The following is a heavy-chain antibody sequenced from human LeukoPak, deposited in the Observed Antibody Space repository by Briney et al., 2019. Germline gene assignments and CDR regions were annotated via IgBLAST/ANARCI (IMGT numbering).Heavy chain of an antibody. V-gene: IGHV3-23*01. CDR2: ISNNGGYT. J-gene: IGHJ4*02. CDR1: GFTFSSSA. CDR3: AKDLYCTNGVCPTDDY. D-gene: IGHD2-8*01. Sequence: GGSLRLSCAASGFTFSSSAMSWVRQAPGKGLEWVSAISNNGGYTYYADSVQGRFTISRDNSKNTLYLRMNSLRAEDTAVYYCAKDLYCTNGVCPTDDYWGQGTLVTVSS.